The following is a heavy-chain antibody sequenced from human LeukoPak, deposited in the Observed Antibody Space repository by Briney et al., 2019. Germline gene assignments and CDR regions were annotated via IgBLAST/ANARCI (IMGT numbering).Heavy chain of an antibody. CDR1: GFTFSSYA. V-gene: IGHV3-23*01. CDR2: NSGSGGST. D-gene: IGHD3-10*01. CDR3: AKVYYYGSGSYYNDALDI. Sequence: PGGSLRLSCAASGFTFSSYAMSWVRQAPGKGLEWVSANSGSGGSTYYADSVKGRFTISRDNSKNTLYLQMNSLRAEDTAVYYCAKVYYYGSGSYYNDALDIWGQGTMVTVSS. J-gene: IGHJ3*02.